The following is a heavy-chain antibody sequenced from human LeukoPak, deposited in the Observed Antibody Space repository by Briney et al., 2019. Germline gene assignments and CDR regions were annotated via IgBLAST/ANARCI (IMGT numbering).Heavy chain of an antibody. V-gene: IGHV3-33*01. J-gene: IGHJ4*02. CDR2: VWYDGSNI. CDR1: GFTFSTYG. D-gene: IGHD3-16*02. Sequence: GGSLRLSCAASGFTFSTYGMHWVRQAPGKGLEWVAVVWYDGSNIHYVDSVKGRFTISRDNSKSTLYLQMNSLTAEDTAVYYCARDARDYVWGSYRAIDYWGQGTLVTVSS. CDR3: ARDARDYVWGSYRAIDY.